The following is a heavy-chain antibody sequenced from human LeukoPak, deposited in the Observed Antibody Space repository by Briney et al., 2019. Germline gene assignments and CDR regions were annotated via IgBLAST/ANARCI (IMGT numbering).Heavy chain of an antibody. V-gene: IGHV1-3*01. Sequence: GASVKVSCKASGYTFTSYAMHWVRQAPGQRLEWMGWINAGNGNTKYSQKFQGRVTITADESTSTAYMELSSLRSEDTAVYYCAVTYYYDSSGYFSGYYFDYWGQGTLVTVSS. D-gene: IGHD3-22*01. CDR1: GYTFTSYA. J-gene: IGHJ4*02. CDR3: AVTYYYDSSGYFSGYYFDY. CDR2: INAGNGNT.